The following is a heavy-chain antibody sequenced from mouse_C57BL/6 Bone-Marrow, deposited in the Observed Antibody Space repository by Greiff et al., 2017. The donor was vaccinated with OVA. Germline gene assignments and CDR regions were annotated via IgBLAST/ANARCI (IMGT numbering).Heavy chain of an antibody. V-gene: IGHV14-4*01. CDR3: ALNPTVVEDWFAY. Sequence: EVQLQQSGAELVRPGASVKLSCTASGFNIKDDYMHWVKQRPEQGLEWIGWVDPENGYTEYASKFQGKATITADTSSNTAYLQLSSLTSEDTAVYYCALNPTVVEDWFAYWGQGTLVTVSA. J-gene: IGHJ3*01. D-gene: IGHD1-1*01. CDR1: GFNIKDDY. CDR2: VDPENGYT.